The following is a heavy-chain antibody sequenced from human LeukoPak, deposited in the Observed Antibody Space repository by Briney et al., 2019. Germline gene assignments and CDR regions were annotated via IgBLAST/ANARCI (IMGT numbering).Heavy chain of an antibody. Sequence: GGSLRLSCAVSGITLSNYGMSWVRQAPGKGLEWVAGLSGSGGGTNYADSVHGRFTISGDNPKHTMYLQMNSLRAEDTAVYFCAKRGVVIRVFLIGFHKEAYYFASWGQGALVTVSS. V-gene: IGHV3-23*01. D-gene: IGHD3-10*01. J-gene: IGHJ4*02. CDR3: AKRGVVIRVFLIGFHKEAYYFAS. CDR1: GITLSNYG. CDR2: LSGSGGGT.